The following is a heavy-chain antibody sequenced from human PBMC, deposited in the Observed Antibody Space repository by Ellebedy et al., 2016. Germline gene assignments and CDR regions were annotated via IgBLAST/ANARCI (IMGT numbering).Heavy chain of an antibody. CDR2: ISNTGYTT. V-gene: IGHV3-11*01. J-gene: IGHJ4*02. CDR3: ASGENLLAY. CDR1: GLTFREFY. Sequence: GGSLRLXXAASGLTFREFYITWIRQAPGRGLEWVSYISNTGYTTDYADSVKGRFTISRDNANNSIHLQMNSLRAEDTAIYYCASGENLLAYWGQGTLVTVSS.